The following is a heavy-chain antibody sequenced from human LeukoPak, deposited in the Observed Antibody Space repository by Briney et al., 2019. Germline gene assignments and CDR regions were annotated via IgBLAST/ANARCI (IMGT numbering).Heavy chain of an antibody. J-gene: IGHJ3*02. V-gene: IGHV6-1*01. CDR1: GDSVSSNSAA. Sequence: SQTLSLTCAISGDSVSSNSAAWNWIRQSPSRGLEWLGRSYYRSKWYNDYAVSVKSRITINPDTSKNQFSLQLNSVTPEDTAVYYCARDAVEYYDSSGYAPLIEAFDIWGQGTMVTVSS. D-gene: IGHD3-22*01. CDR3: ARDAVEYYDSSGYAPLIEAFDI. CDR2: SYYRSKWYN.